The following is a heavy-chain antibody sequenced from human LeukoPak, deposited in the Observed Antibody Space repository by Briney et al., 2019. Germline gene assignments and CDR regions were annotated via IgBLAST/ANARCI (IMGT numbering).Heavy chain of an antibody. D-gene: IGHD3-22*01. CDR1: GFTFSSYA. CDR2: INWNGGST. V-gene: IGHV3-20*04. Sequence: GGSLRLSCAASGFTFSSYAMSWVRQAPGKGLEWVSGINWNGGSTGYADSVKGRFTISRDNAKNSLYLQMNSLRAEDTALYYCAGGLKNYYDSSGYYQNAFDIWGQGTMVTVSS. J-gene: IGHJ3*02. CDR3: AGGLKNYYDSSGYYQNAFDI.